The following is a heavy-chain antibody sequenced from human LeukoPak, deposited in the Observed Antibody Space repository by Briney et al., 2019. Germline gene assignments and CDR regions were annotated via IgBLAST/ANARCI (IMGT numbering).Heavy chain of an antibody. CDR2: IYHSGST. V-gene: IGHV4-38-2*02. J-gene: IGHJ3*02. CDR3: ARERYCSGGSCYSYAFDI. CDR1: GGSISSYY. D-gene: IGHD2-15*01. Sequence: SETLSLTCTVSGGSISSYYWGWIRQPPGKGLEWIGSIYHSGSTYYNPSLKSRVTISVDTSKNQFSLKLSSVTAADTAVYYCARERYCSGGSCYSYAFDIWGQGTMVTVSS.